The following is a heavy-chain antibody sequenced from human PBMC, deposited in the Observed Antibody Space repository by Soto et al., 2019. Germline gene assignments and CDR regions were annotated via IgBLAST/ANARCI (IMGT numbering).Heavy chain of an antibody. CDR2: IWYDGSNK. CDR3: ASTTGSRSLSV. J-gene: IGHJ4*02. D-gene: IGHD3-10*01. Sequence: PGGSLRLSCAASGFTFSSYGMHWVRQAPGKGLEWVAVIWYDGSNKYYADSVKGRFTISRDNSKNTLYLQMNSLRAEDTAVYYCASTTGSRSLSVWGQGTLVTVSS. V-gene: IGHV3-33*01. CDR1: GFTFSSYG.